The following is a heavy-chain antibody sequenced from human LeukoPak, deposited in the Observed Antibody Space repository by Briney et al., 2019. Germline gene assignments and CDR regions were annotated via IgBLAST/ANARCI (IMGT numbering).Heavy chain of an antibody. V-gene: IGHV1-69*13. J-gene: IGHJ4*02. CDR3: AAGDIVATPFDY. CDR2: INAIFGTA. CDR1: GGTFSSYA. Sequence: SVKVSCKASGGTFSSYAISWVRQAPGQGLEWMGGINAIFGTANYAQKFQGRVTITADESTSTAYMELSSLRSEDTAVYYCAAGDIVATPFDYWGQGTLVTASS. D-gene: IGHD5-12*01.